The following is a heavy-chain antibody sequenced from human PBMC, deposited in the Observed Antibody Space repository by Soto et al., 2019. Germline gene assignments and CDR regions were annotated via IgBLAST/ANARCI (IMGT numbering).Heavy chain of an antibody. Sequence: GGSLRLSCAASGFTFSSYGMHWVRQAPGKGLEWVAVIWYDGSDKYYADSVKGRFTISRDNSKNTLYLQMNSLRAEDTAVYYCARVNSGYDLGWLGAYWGQGTLVTVSS. CDR3: ARVNSGYDLGWLGAY. CDR1: GFTFSSYG. J-gene: IGHJ4*02. CDR2: IWYDGSDK. D-gene: IGHD5-12*01. V-gene: IGHV3-30*19.